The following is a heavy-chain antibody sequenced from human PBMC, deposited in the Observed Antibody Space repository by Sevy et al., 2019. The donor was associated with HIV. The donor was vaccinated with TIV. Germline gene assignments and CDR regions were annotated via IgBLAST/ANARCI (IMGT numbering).Heavy chain of an antibody. D-gene: IGHD3-9*01. CDR1: GLSFSDYG. CDR2: ISGSSSTI. J-gene: IGHJ4*02. V-gene: IGHV3-48*02. CDR3: ASGIFNFDY. Sequence: GGSLRLSCAASGLSFSDYGMNWVRQAPGKGLEWVSYISGSSSTIYYADSVKGRFTISRDNAKNSLYLQMNTLRDEDTAIYYCASGIFNFDYWGRGTLVTVSS.